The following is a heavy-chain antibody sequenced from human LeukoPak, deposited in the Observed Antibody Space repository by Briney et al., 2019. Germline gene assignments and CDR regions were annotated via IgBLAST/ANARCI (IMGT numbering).Heavy chain of an antibody. V-gene: IGHV3-30*02. CDR2: IRSDGSNE. D-gene: IGHD1-26*01. CDR1: GFTFSSYA. CDR3: AKDSAVSGSYPDASDI. Sequence: GGSLRLSCAASGFTFSSYAMSWVRQAPGKGLEWVAFIRSDGSNEYYIDSVKGRFTLSRDNSKNTLYLQMNSLRAEDTAVYYCAKDSAVSGSYPDASDIWGQGTMVTVSS. J-gene: IGHJ3*02.